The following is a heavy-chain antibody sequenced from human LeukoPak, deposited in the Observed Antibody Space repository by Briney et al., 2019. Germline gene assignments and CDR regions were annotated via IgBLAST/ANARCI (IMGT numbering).Heavy chain of an antibody. J-gene: IGHJ4*02. D-gene: IGHD3-22*01. CDR2: ISFDGSNK. CDR3: ARKGSGYSSPNDY. Sequence: PGRSLRLSCAASGFTFSSYAMHWVRQAPGKGLEWVAVISFDGSNKYYADSVKGRFTISRDNAKNSLYLQMNSLRAEDTAVYYCARKGSGYSSPNDYWGQGTLVTVSS. CDR1: GFTFSSYA. V-gene: IGHV3-30*04.